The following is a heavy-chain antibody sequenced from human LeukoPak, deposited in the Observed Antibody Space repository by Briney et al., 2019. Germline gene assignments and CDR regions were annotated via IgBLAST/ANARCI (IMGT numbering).Heavy chain of an antibody. J-gene: IGHJ4*02. Sequence: GASVKVSCKASGYTFTAYYIHWMRQAPGQGLEWMGWINPNSGGATYAQNFQGRVTMTSDTSISTAYMELSRLTSDDTALYYCARGIGYCSGGSCYSWGQGTLVTVSS. CDR1: GYTFTAYY. V-gene: IGHV1-2*02. D-gene: IGHD2-15*01. CDR3: ARGIGYCSGGSCYS. CDR2: INPNSGGA.